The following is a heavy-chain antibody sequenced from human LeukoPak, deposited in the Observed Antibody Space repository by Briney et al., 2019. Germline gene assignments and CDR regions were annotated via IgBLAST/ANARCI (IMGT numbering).Heavy chain of an antibody. D-gene: IGHD3-3*01. Sequence: GSLRLSCVGSGFTFRSHAMSWVRQAPEKGLEFVSGIYENGGTTYYADSVKGRFSISRDNSKNTLYLQMDSLRAEDTAVYYCARFPWDYWGQGTLVTVSS. V-gene: IGHV3-23*01. CDR2: IYENGGTT. J-gene: IGHJ4*02. CDR1: GFTFRSHA. CDR3: ARFPWDY.